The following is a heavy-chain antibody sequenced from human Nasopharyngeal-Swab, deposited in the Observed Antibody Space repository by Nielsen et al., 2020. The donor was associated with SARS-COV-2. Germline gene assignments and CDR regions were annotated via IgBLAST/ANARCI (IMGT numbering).Heavy chain of an antibody. Sequence: SGPTLVKPTQTLTLTCTFPGFSLRTSGMCVSWIRQPPGKALAWPALLDWDDDKYYSTSLKTRLTISKDTSKNQVVLTMTNMDPVDTATYYCARISYDILTGYYVGFDYWGQGTLVTVSS. J-gene: IGHJ4*02. D-gene: IGHD3-9*01. V-gene: IGHV2-70*01. CDR1: GFSLRTSGMC. CDR2: LDWDDDK. CDR3: ARISYDILTGYYVGFDY.